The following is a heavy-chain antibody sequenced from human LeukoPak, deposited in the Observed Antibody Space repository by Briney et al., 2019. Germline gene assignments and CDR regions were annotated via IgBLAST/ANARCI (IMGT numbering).Heavy chain of an antibody. V-gene: IGHV1-69*04. Sequence: SVKVSCKASGGTFSSYAISWVRQAPGQGLEWMGRIIPILGIANYAQKFQGRVTITADKSTSTAYMELSSLRSEDTAVYYCARDNIVATTYFDYWGQGTLVTVSS. CDR2: IIPILGIA. D-gene: IGHD5-12*01. CDR3: ARDNIVATTYFDY. CDR1: GGTFSSYA. J-gene: IGHJ4*02.